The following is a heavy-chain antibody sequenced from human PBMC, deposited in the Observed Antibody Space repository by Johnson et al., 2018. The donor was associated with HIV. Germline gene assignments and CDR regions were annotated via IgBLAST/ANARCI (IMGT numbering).Heavy chain of an antibody. V-gene: IGHV3-66*04. CDR3: ARRPNHDILTGKGGAFDI. Sequence: VQLVESGGGLVQPGGSLRLSCAASGFTVSSNYMTWVRQARGKGLEWVSGIGTAGDTYYPDSVKGRFTVSRENAKNSLYMQMNSLRAEDTALYYCARRPNHDILTGKGGAFDIWGQGTMVTVSS. CDR2: IGTAGDT. J-gene: IGHJ3*02. CDR1: GFTVSSNY. D-gene: IGHD3-9*01.